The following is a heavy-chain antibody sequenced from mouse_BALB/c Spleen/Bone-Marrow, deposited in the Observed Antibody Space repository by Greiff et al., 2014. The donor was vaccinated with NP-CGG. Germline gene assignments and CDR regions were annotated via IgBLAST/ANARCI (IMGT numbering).Heavy chain of an antibody. CDR1: GFNIKDTY. V-gene: IGHV14-3*02. CDR3: ARYYYGYYFDY. D-gene: IGHD1-1*01. J-gene: IGHJ2*01. CDR2: IDPANGNT. Sequence: VHVKQSGAELVKPGASVKLSCTAPGFNIKDTYMHWVKQRPEQGLEWIGRIDPANGNTKYDPKFQGKATITADTSSNTAYLQLSSLTSEDTAVYYCARYYYGYYFDYWGQGTTLTVSS.